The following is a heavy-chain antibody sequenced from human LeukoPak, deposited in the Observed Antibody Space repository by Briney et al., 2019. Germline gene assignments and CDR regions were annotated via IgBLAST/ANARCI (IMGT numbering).Heavy chain of an antibody. D-gene: IGHD6-19*01. CDR3: ARATRGYSSGWYGY. J-gene: IGHJ4*02. CDR2: IYYSVST. Sequence: PSETLSLTCAVSGGSISSYYWRWIRQPPGKGLEWIGYIYYSVSTTYNPSLKSRVTISVDTSKNQFSLKLSSVTAADTAVYYCARATRGYSSGWYGYWGQGTLVT. CDR1: GGSISSYY. V-gene: IGHV4-59*01.